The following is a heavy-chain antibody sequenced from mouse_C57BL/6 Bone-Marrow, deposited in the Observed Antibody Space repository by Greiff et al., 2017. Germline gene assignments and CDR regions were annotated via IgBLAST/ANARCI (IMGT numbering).Heavy chain of an antibody. CDR2: IYPGDGDT. CDR3: ARGSNYYGSSN. V-gene: IGHV1-82*01. D-gene: IGHD1-1*01. J-gene: IGHJ3*01. Sequence: VQLQQSGPELVKPGASVKISCKASGYAFSSSWMNWVKQRPGKGLEWIGRIYPGDGDTNYNGKFKGKATLTADKSSSTAYMQLSSLTSEDSAVYFCARGSNYYGSSNWGQGTLVTVSA. CDR1: GYAFSSSW.